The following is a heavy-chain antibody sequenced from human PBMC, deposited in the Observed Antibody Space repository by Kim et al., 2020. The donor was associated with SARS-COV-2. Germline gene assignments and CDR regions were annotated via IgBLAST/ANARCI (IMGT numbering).Heavy chain of an antibody. J-gene: IGHJ6*03. CDR2: IWYDGSNK. D-gene: IGHD2-15*01. CDR3: ARSCKRLYYMDV. V-gene: IGHV3-33*01. CDR1: GFTFSSYG. Sequence: GGSLRLSCAASGFTFSSYGMHWVRQAPGKGLEWVAVIWYDGSNKYYADSVKGRFTISRDNSKNTLYLQMNSLRAEDTAVYYCARSCKRLYYMDVWGKGTTVTVSS.